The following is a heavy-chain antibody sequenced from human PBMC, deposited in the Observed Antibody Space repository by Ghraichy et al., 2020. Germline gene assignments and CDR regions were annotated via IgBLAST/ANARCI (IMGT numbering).Heavy chain of an antibody. V-gene: IGHV4-59*01. J-gene: IGHJ6*02. Sequence: SETLSLTCTVSGDSITNYYWSWIRQSPGKGLEWIGYIFYTGSTNSNPSLKSRLTMSVDTSMNRFSLKLNSVTAADTAVYYCARFTPTVTTVFYFYGMDVWGQGTTVTVSS. CDR1: GDSITNYY. D-gene: IGHD4-11*01. CDR2: IFYTGST. CDR3: ARFTPTVTTVFYFYGMDV.